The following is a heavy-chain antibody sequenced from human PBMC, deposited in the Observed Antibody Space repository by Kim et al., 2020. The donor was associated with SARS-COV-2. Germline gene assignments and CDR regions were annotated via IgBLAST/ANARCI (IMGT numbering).Heavy chain of an antibody. V-gene: IGHV1-2*02. J-gene: IGHJ4*02. CDR3: ARDGSKLWDFDY. D-gene: IGHD5-18*01. Sequence: NYAQKFQGRVTMTRDTSISTAYMGLSRLGSDDTAVYYWARDGSKLWDFDYWGQGTLVTVSS.